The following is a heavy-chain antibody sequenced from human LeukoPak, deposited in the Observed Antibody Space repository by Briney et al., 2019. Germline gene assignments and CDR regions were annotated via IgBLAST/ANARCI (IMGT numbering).Heavy chain of an antibody. Sequence: PGRSLRLSSAASGFTYTKHAMHWVRQAPGKGLEWVAVISYDGSNKKYADSVKGRFTISRDNSKNTLYLQMNSLRAEDTAVHYCARTLIEYSVSSCYFDYWGQGTLVTVSS. J-gene: IGHJ4*02. CDR3: ARTLIEYSVSSCYFDY. V-gene: IGHV3-30*04. CDR2: ISYDGSNK. D-gene: IGHD6-6*01. CDR1: GFTYTKHA.